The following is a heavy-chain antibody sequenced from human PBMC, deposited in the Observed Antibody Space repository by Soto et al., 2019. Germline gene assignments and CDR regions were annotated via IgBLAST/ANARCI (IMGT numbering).Heavy chain of an antibody. CDR1: GFTLKTHG. J-gene: IGHJ4*02. D-gene: IGHD2-21*02. CDR3: ARDLRLRSHILDF. CDR2: VSYDGSNQ. Sequence: QVRLVESGGGVVQPGRSRRLSCSVSGFTLKTHGMHWVRQAPGKGPEWVAFVSYDGSNQYYGSSVKGRFTISRDNSKNMVFLEVSSLRADDTAVYFCARDLRLRSHILDFWGQGTLVIVSS. V-gene: IGHV3-30*03.